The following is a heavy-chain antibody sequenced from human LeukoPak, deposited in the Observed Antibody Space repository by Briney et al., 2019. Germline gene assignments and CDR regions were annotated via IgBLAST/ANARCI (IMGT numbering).Heavy chain of an antibody. Sequence: PGGSLRLSCAASGFTFSSYAMSWVRQAPAKGLEWVSAISGSGGSTYYADSVKGRFTISRDNSKNTLYLQMNSLRAEDTAVYYCAKDPTHYYDSSGYYYWGQGTLVTVSS. V-gene: IGHV3-23*01. D-gene: IGHD3-22*01. J-gene: IGHJ4*02. CDR3: AKDPTHYYDSSGYYY. CDR2: ISGSGGST. CDR1: GFTFSSYA.